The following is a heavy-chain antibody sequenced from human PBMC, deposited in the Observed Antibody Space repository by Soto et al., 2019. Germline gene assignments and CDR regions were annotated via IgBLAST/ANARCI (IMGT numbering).Heavy chain of an antibody. Sequence: QVQLVESGGGVVQPGRSLRLSCAASGFTFSSYGMHWVRQAPGKGLEWVAVISYDRSNKYYADSVKGRFTISRDNSKNTMYLQMNSLRAEDTAVYYCAKDLYSGSWYSYDVGMDVWGQGTTVTVSS. J-gene: IGHJ6*02. CDR2: ISYDRSNK. V-gene: IGHV3-30*18. CDR3: AKDLYSGSWYSYDVGMDV. CDR1: GFTFSSYG. D-gene: IGHD6-13*01.